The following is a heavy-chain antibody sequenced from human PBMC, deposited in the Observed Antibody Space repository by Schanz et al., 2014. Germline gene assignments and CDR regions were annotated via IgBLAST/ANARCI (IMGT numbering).Heavy chain of an antibody. CDR3: TADLSSSLGANPDY. Sequence: VQLVESGGGLVQPGGSLRLSCAASGFTFSSSSMHWVRQAPGRGLEWVAVVSSDGSIKYYADSVKGRFAISRVNSKATLYLQMNSLKIEDTAVYYCTADLSSSLGANPDYWGQGTLVTVSS. CDR1: GFTFSSSS. CDR2: VSSDGSIK. J-gene: IGHJ4*02. V-gene: IGHV3-30*09. D-gene: IGHD6-6*01.